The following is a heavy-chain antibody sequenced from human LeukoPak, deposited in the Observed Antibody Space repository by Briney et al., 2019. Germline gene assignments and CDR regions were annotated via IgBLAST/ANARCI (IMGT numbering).Heavy chain of an antibody. D-gene: IGHD2-2*01. V-gene: IGHV3-21*01. CDR3: ARTDQGNDAFDI. CDR1: GFTFSTYS. Sequence: GGSLRLSCAASGFTFSTYSMNWARQAPGKGLEWVSSISSTSSYIYYADSVRGRFTISRDNAKNSLYLQMNSLRAEDTAMYYCARTDQGNDAFDIWGQGTMVTVSS. CDR2: ISSTSSYI. J-gene: IGHJ3*02.